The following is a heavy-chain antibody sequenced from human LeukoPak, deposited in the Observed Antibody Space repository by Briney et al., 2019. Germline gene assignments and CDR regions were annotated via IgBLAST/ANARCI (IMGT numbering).Heavy chain of an antibody. J-gene: IGHJ3*02. D-gene: IGHD5-12*01. CDR3: ARGVRRVVATYDVFDI. CDR2: IWYDGSNK. Sequence: GRSLSLSCAASRLTLSSYGIHRVGQAPGKGLEWVAGIWYDGSNKYYADSVKGRFTISRDHSKNTLYLQMNSLRAEDTAVYYCARGVRRVVATYDVFDIWGEGPMVTVSS. CDR1: RLTLSSYG. V-gene: IGHV3-33*01.